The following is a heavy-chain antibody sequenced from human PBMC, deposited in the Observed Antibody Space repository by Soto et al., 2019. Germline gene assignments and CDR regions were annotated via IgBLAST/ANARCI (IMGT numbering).Heavy chain of an antibody. J-gene: IGHJ4*02. V-gene: IGHV1-69*02. Sequence: SVKVSCKASGGTFSSYTISWVRQAPGQGLEWMGRIIPILGIANYAQKFQGRVTITADKSTSTAYMELSSLRSEDTAVYYCARRDDHYDSSGYYYYWGQGTLVTVSS. CDR3: ARRDDHYDSSGYYYY. CDR2: IIPILGIA. CDR1: GGTFSSYT. D-gene: IGHD3-22*01.